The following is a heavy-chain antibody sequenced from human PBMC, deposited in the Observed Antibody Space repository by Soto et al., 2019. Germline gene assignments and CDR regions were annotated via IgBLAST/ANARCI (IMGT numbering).Heavy chain of an antibody. CDR2: IWYDGSNK. D-gene: IGHD6-19*01. V-gene: IGHV3-33*01. J-gene: IGHJ6*02. CDR1: GFTFSSYG. Sequence: QVQLVESGGGVVQPGRSLRLSCAASGFTFSSYGMHWVRQAPGKGLEWVAVIWYDGSNKYYADSVKGRFTISRDNSKNTLYLQMNSLRAEDTAVYYCARGIKYSSGWHRNYYYGMDVWGQGTTVTVSS. CDR3: ARGIKYSSGWHRNYYYGMDV.